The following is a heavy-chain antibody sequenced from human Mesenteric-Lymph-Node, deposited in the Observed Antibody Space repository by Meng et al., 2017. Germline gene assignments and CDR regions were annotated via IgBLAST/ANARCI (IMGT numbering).Heavy chain of an antibody. J-gene: IGHJ4*02. CDR2: IYPGDSDT. Sequence: GESLKISCEGSGYSFGTYWIAWVRQMPGKGLEWMGIIYPGDSDTRYSPSFQGQVTISADKSISTAYLQWSSLKASDTAMYYCARWVSTAMPSSLSGDYWGQGTLVTVSS. V-gene: IGHV5-51*01. CDR1: GYSFGTYW. D-gene: IGHD5-18*01. CDR3: ARWVSTAMPSSLSGDY.